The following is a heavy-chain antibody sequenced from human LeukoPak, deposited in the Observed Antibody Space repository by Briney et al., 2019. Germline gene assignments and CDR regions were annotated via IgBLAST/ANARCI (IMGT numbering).Heavy chain of an antibody. V-gene: IGHV3-30*02. CDR1: GFTFSSYG. CDR2: IRYDGSNK. Sequence: GGPLRLSCAASGFTFSSYGMHWVRQAPGKGLEWVAFIRYDGSNKYYADSVKGRFTISRDNSKNTLYLQMNSLRAEDTAVYYCAKDRDDYYDSSGYPDPNFDYWGQGTLVTVSS. CDR3: AKDRDDYYDSSGYPDPNFDY. J-gene: IGHJ4*02. D-gene: IGHD3-22*01.